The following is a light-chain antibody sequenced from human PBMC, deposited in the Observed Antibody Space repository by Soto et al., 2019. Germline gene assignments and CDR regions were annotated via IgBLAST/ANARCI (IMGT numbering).Light chain of an antibody. Sequence: EVVLTQSPATLSLSPGERATLSCRASQSVSSYLVWYQQKPGQAPRLLIYDAANRAIGIPARFSGSGSGTDFPLTSSSLAPEDSAVYYCQQRSDWVTFGQGTKLEIK. J-gene: IGKJ2*01. CDR1: QSVSSY. CDR3: QQRSDWVT. V-gene: IGKV3-11*01. CDR2: DAA.